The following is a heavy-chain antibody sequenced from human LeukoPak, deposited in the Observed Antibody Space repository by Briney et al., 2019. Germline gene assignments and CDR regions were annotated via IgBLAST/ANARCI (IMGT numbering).Heavy chain of an antibody. CDR1: GFTFSSHG. D-gene: IGHD2-2*01. V-gene: IGHV3-33*01. Sequence: GRSLRLSCAASGFTFSSHGMHWVRQAPGKGLEWVAVIWYDGSNKYYADSVKGRFTISRDNSKNTLYLQMNSLRAEDTAVYYCARDQIVVVPAAIDYWGQGTLVTVSS. J-gene: IGHJ4*02. CDR3: ARDQIVVVPAAIDY. CDR2: IWYDGSNK.